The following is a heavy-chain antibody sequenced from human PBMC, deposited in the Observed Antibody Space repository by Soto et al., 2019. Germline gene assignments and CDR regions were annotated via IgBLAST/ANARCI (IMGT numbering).Heavy chain of an antibody. J-gene: IGHJ4*02. CDR2: ISSGGKTT. D-gene: IGHD2-21*02. CDR1: GYTFSNHE. V-gene: IGHV3-48*03. CDR3: ARVGDKFYGLDY. Sequence: EVQGVESGGGLVRPRGSLRLSCAASGYTFSNHEMNWIRQAPGKGLEWVAYISSGGKTTYYADSLKGRFTISRDNDKNSLSLEMNGLRDEDTAMYYCARVGDKFYGLDYWGQGTRVIVSS.